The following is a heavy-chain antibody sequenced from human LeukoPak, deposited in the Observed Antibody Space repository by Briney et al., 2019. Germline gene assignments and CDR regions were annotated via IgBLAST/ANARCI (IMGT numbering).Heavy chain of an antibody. CDR1: GLILNDHA. CDR2: IGWDSGRI. D-gene: IGHD3-22*01. V-gene: IGHV3-9*01. CDR3: ARGDDTGDY. J-gene: IGHJ4*02. Sequence: GGSLSLSFVGSGLILNDHAMHWVRQVPGKGLEWVSGIGWDSGRIGYADSVKGRFTTSRDNAKNSLYLQMNSLRAEDTAVYYCARGDDTGDYWGQGTLVTVSS.